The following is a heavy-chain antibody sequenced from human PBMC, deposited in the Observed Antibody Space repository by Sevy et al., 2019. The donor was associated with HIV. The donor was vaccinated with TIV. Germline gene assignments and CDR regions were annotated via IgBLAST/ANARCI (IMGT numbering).Heavy chain of an antibody. V-gene: IGHV3-21*01. Sequence: GGSLRLSCAASGFSFSTYTMNWVRQAPGKGLEWVSSISSSSSYIHYTDSVKGRFTISRKNAKNSPYLQMNSLRAEDTAVYYCARDQDYKYFDYWGQGTLVTVSS. D-gene: IGHD4-4*01. CDR1: GFSFSTYT. CDR2: ISSSSSYI. J-gene: IGHJ4*02. CDR3: ARDQDYKYFDY.